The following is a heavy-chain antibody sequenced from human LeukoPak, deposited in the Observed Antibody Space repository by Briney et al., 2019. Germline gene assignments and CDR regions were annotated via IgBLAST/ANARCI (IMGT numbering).Heavy chain of an antibody. CDR1: GFTFSTYW. CDR2: IKQDGSEK. D-gene: IGHD3-10*01. Sequence: PGGSPRLSCAASGFTFSTYWMTWVRQAPAKGLEWVANIKQDGSEKYYVDSVKGRFTISRDNAKNSLYVQMNSLRADDTAVYYCATTRFGELPYWGQGTLVTVSS. V-gene: IGHV3-7*01. CDR3: ATTRFGELPY. J-gene: IGHJ4*02.